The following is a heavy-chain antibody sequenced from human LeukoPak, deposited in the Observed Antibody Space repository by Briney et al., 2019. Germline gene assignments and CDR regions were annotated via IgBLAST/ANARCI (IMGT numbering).Heavy chain of an antibody. CDR2: IYSSGTT. CDR1: GGSISNYY. CDR3: ASGSSGYDP. V-gene: IGHV4-4*07. D-gene: IGHD5-12*01. Sequence: SETLSLTCTVSGGSISNYYWSWIRQPAGKGLEWVGRIYSSGTTIYNPSLKSRVTMSVDTSKNQFSLKLSSVTAADTAVYFCASGSSGYDPWGQGTLVTVSS. J-gene: IGHJ5*02.